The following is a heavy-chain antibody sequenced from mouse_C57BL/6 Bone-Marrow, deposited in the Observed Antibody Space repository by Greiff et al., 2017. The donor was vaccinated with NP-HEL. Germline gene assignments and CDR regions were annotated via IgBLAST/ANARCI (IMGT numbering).Heavy chain of an antibody. CDR3: AREWAYYYGKAY. V-gene: IGHV5-4*03. D-gene: IGHD1-1*01. CDR1: GFTFSSYA. Sequence: EVKVVESGGGLVKPGGSLKLSCAASGFTFSSYAMSWVRQTPEKRLEWVATISDGGSYTYYPDNVKGRFTISRDNAKNNLYLQMSHLKSEDTAMYYCAREWAYYYGKAYWGQGTLVTVSA. J-gene: IGHJ3*01. CDR2: ISDGGSYT.